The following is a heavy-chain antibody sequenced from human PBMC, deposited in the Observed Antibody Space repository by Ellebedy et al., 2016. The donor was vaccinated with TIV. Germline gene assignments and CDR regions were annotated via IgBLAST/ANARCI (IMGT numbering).Heavy chain of an antibody. J-gene: IGHJ6*02. CDR2: ITPGGASI. CDR1: GFTLSSYA. D-gene: IGHD6-13*01. Sequence: PGGSLRLSCAASGFTLSSYAMSWVRQAPGKGLEWVASITPGGASIYYADSVKGRFTASRDNSRTTLYLQMNSPRADDTAVYYCAKSAGIAVASCMDVWGQGTTVTVSS. CDR3: AKSAGIAVASCMDV. V-gene: IGHV3-23*01.